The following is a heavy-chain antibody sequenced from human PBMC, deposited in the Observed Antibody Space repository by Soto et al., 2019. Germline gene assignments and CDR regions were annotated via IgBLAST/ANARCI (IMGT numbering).Heavy chain of an antibody. CDR1: GFTFSSNW. J-gene: IGHJ4*02. V-gene: IGHV3-74*01. CDR2: INNDGSTT. D-gene: IGHD3-10*01. CDR3: ANGGVAGAGTYYNAH. Sequence: EVQLVESGGGLVQPGGSLRLSCAASGFTFSSNWMHWVRQAPGKGLVWVARINNDGSTTSYADSVKGRLTISRDNAKNTVYLQVNSLRGEDTAVYYCANGGVAGAGTYYNAHWGRGTLVTVSS.